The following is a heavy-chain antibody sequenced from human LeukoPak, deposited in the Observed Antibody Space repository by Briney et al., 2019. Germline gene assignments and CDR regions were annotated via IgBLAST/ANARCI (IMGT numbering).Heavy chain of an antibody. CDR3: ARDSEDIVVVPAAKNIDY. Sequence: PGGSLRLSCAASGFTFSSYSMNWVRQAPGKGLEWVSSISSSSSYIYYADSVKGRFTISRDNAKNSLYLQMNSLRAEDTAVYYCARDSEDIVVVPAAKNIDYWGQGTLVTVSS. CDR1: GFTFSSYS. D-gene: IGHD2-2*01. CDR2: ISSSSSYI. J-gene: IGHJ4*02. V-gene: IGHV3-21*01.